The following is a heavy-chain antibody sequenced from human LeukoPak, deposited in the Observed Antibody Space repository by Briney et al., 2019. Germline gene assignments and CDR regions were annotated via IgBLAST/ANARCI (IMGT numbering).Heavy chain of an antibody. J-gene: IGHJ4*02. D-gene: IGHD3-9*01. Sequence: PSETLSLTCTVSGGSISSSSYYWGWIRQPPGKGLEWIGSIHYSGSTYYNPSLKSRVTISVDTSKNQFSLKLSSVTAADTAVYYCARESRHGEGYGILTGYYPLEFDYWGQGTLVTVSS. CDR1: GGSISSSSYY. CDR2: IHYSGST. V-gene: IGHV4-39*07. CDR3: ARESRHGEGYGILTGYYPLEFDY.